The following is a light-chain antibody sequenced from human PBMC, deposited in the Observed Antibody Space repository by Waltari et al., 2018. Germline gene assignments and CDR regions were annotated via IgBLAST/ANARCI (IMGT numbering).Light chain of an antibody. V-gene: IGLV1-40*01. J-gene: IGLJ2*01. CDR2: GNS. Sequence: QSVLTQPPSVSGAPGQRVTISCTGSSSNIGAPYDVPWYRQLPGTAPKPLIFGNSNRPSGVPDRFSGSKSGTSASLAITGLQAEDEADYYCQSYDSSLSGSDVVFGGGTKLTVL. CDR3: QSYDSSLSGSDVV. CDR1: SSNIGAPYD.